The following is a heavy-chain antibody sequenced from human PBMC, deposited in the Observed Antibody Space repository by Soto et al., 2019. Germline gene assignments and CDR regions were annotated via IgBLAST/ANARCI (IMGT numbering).Heavy chain of an antibody. CDR1: GFTFSSYA. Sequence: QVQLVESGGGVVQPGRSLRLSCAASGFTFSSYAMHWVRQAPGKGLEWVAVISYDGSNKYYADSVKGRFTISRDNSKNTLYLQMNSLRAEDTAVYYCARAYGDYDDSFDYWGQGTLVTVSS. CDR3: ARAYGDYDDSFDY. V-gene: IGHV3-30-3*01. CDR2: ISYDGSNK. J-gene: IGHJ4*02. D-gene: IGHD4-17*01.